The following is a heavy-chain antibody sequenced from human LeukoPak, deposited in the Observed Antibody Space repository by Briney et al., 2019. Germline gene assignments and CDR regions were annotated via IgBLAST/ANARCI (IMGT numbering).Heavy chain of an antibody. CDR1: GFRFSSHG. J-gene: IGHJ6*04. V-gene: IGHV3-33*01. Sequence: GGSLRLSCEASGFRFSSHGMHWVRQAPGKGLEWVAVIWYDGSNKYYADSVRGRFTISRDNSKNMLYVEMNSLRAEDTAVYYCVRWGPSKAMDVWGKGTTVTVSP. CDR3: VRWGPSKAMDV. D-gene: IGHD7-27*01. CDR2: IWYDGSNK.